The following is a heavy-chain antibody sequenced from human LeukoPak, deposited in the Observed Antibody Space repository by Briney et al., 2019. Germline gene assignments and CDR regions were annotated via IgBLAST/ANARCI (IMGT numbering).Heavy chain of an antibody. Sequence: ASVKVSCKASGYTFTGYYMHWVRQAPGQGLEWMGGIIPIFGTTNYAQKFQGRVMITADESTSTAYMELSSLRSEDTAVYYSARRMRRDSYNLGYYYYGMDVWGQGTTVTVSS. CDR1: GYTFTGYY. CDR2: IIPIFGTT. J-gene: IGHJ6*02. D-gene: IGHD5-24*01. CDR3: ARRMRRDSYNLGYYYYGMDV. V-gene: IGHV1-69*13.